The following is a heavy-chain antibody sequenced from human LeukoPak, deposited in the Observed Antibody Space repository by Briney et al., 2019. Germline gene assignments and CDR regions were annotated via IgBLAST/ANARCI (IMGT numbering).Heavy chain of an antibody. J-gene: IGHJ4*02. CDR3: ARGVHYYDSSGYYIQSHFDY. D-gene: IGHD3-22*01. CDR1: GGSFSGYY. V-gene: IGHV4-34*01. Sequence: SETLSLTCAVYGGSFSGYYWSWIRQPPGKGLEWIGEINHSGSTNYNPSLKSRVTISVDMSKNQFSLKLSSVTAADTAVYYCARGVHYYDSSGYYIQSHFDYWGQGTLVTVSS. CDR2: INHSGST.